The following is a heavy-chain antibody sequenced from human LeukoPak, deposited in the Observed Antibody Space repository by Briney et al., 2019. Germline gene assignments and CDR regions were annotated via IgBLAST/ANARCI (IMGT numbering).Heavy chain of an antibody. CDR1: GGSISSGDYY. V-gene: IGHV4-61*02. CDR2: IYTSGST. CDR3: ARGKARGYGYYYYYMDV. J-gene: IGHJ6*03. D-gene: IGHD3-16*01. Sequence: SETLSLTCTVSGGSISSGDYYWTWIRQPAGKGLEWIGRIYTSGSTDYNPSLKSRVTMSLDTSKNQFSMRLTSVTAADTAVYYCARGKARGYGYYYYYMDVWGKGTTVTVSS.